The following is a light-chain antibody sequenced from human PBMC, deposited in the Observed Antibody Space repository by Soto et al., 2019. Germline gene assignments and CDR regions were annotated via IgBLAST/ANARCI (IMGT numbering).Light chain of an antibody. CDR1: SSDIGSYNL. CDR2: AVS. V-gene: IGLV2-23*02. CDR3: FSYAGSRTLL. J-gene: IGLJ3*02. Sequence: QSALTQPASVSGSPGQSITVSCTGTSSDIGSYNLVSWYQHHPGKAPKLMIYAVSKRPSGVSSRFSGSKSGNTASLTISGLQAEDEADYFCFSYAGSRTLLFGGGTKVTVL.